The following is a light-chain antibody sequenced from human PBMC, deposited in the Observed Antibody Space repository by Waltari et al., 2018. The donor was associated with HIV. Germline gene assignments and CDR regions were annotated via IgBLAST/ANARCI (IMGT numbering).Light chain of an antibody. J-gene: IGKJ1*01. V-gene: IGKV1-5*03. Sequence: DIQMTQSPSTLSASEGHRVTITCRASQSISHLLAWYQQKPGKAPKLLIYKASSLESGVPSRFSGSGSGTEFTLTISSLQPDDFATYYCQQYNSYPWTFGQGTKVEIK. CDR2: KAS. CDR1: QSISHL. CDR3: QQYNSYPWT.